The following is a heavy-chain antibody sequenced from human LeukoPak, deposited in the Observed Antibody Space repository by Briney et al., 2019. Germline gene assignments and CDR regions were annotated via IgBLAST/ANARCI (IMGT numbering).Heavy chain of an antibody. Sequence: GGSLRLSCAASGFTFSSYGMHWVRQAPGKGLDRVAFIQYDGINKHYAESVKGRFTISRDNSKNTLYLQMNSLRAEDTAVYYCAKGDIDWGQGTLVTVSS. CDR2: IQYDGINK. CDR3: AKGDID. V-gene: IGHV3-30*02. J-gene: IGHJ4*02. CDR1: GFTFSSYG.